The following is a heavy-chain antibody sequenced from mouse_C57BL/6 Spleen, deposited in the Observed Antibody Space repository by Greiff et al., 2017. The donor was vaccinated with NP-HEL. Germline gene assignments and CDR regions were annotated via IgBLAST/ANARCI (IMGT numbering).Heavy chain of an antibody. CDR3: ARYIPYGSIDVGAMDY. J-gene: IGHJ4*01. CDR2: IRNKANGYTT. Sequence: EVNLVESGGGLVQPGGSLSLSCAASGFTFTDYYMSWVRQPPGKALEWLGFIRNKANGYTTEYSASVKGRFTISRDNSQSILYLQMNALRAEDSATYYCARYIPYGSIDVGAMDYWGQGTSVTVSS. V-gene: IGHV7-3*01. D-gene: IGHD1-1*01. CDR1: GFTFTDYY.